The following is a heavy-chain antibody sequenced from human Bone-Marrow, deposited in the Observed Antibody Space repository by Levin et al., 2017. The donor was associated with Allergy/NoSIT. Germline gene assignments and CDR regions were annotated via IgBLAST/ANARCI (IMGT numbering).Heavy chain of an antibody. CDR1: GFTFSTYP. Sequence: LSLTCAASGFTFSTYPMNWVRQAPGKGLEWISYISSTSSTIYYADSVKGRFTISRDNAKNSLSLQMNSLRAEDTALYYCARARNPDYWGQGTLVTVSS. CDR3: ARARNPDY. CDR2: ISSTSSTI. J-gene: IGHJ4*02. V-gene: IGHV3-48*01.